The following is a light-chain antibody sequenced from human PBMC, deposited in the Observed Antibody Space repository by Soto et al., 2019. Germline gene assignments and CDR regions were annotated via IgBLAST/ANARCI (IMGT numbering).Light chain of an antibody. CDR1: QGIGND. CDR3: LQDYNYPLT. V-gene: IGKV1-6*01. J-gene: IGKJ4*01. CDR2: ATS. Sequence: AIQMTQSPSSLSASVGDSVTITCRASQGIGNDLGWYQQKPGKAPKLLIYATSSLQSGVPSRFSGSGSGTDFTLTISSLQPEDFVTYFCLQDYNYPLTFGGGTKVEIK.